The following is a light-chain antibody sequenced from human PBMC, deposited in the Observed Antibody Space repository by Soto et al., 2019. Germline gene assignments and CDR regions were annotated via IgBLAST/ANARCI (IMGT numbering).Light chain of an antibody. CDR3: QQFNSYPPLT. CDR1: QGISSA. J-gene: IGKJ4*01. V-gene: IGKV1-13*02. CDR2: DAS. Sequence: AIPLTQSPSSLSASVGDRVTITCRASQGISSALAWYQQKPGKAPKLLIYDASSLESGVPSRFSGSGSGTDFTLTISSLQPEDFATYYCQQFNSYPPLTVGGGTKVEIK.